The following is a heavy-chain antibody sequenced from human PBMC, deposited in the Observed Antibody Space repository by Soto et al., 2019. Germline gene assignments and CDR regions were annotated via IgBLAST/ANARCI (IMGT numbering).Heavy chain of an antibody. CDR1: GFTFSSYA. CDR2: ISGSDDST. Sequence: LRLSCAASGFTFSSYAMSWVRLAPGKGLEWVSVISGSDDSTYYADSVKGRFTISRDNSKNTLYLQMNSLRAEDTAVYYWAKRSSTSPFDFCGQGPLVTVSS. CDR3: AKRSSTSPFDF. J-gene: IGHJ4*02. D-gene: IGHD6-6*01. V-gene: IGHV3-23*01.